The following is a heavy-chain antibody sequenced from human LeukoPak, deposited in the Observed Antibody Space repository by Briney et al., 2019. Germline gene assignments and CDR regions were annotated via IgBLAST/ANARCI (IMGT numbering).Heavy chain of an antibody. CDR2: IYHSGST. V-gene: IGHV4-30-2*01. J-gene: IGHJ6*03. Sequence: PSETLSLTCTVSGGSISSGGYYWSWIRQPPGKGLEWIGYIYHSGSTYYNPSLKSRVTISVDTSKNQFSLKLNSVTAADTAVYYCARDVANGDIGSMDVWGKGTTVTVSS. D-gene: IGHD2-15*01. CDR1: GGSISSGGYY. CDR3: ARDVANGDIGSMDV.